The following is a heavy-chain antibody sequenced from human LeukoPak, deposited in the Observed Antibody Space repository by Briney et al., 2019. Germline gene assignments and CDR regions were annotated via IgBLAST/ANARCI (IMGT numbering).Heavy chain of an antibody. Sequence: GESLKISCKGSGYSFTNYWIGWVRQMPGKGREWMGIIFPGDSDTRYSPSFQGQVTISADKSISTAYLQWSSLKASDTAMYYYARRFNWDPFNIWGQGTMVTVSS. CDR3: ARRFNWDPFNI. J-gene: IGHJ3*02. CDR2: IFPGDSDT. CDR1: GYSFTNYW. V-gene: IGHV5-51*01. D-gene: IGHD7-27*01.